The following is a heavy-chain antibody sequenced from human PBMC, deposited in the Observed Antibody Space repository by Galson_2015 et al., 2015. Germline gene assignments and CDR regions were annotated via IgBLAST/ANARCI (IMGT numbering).Heavy chain of an antibody. V-gene: IGHV3-48*03. CDR3: ARSRRTVTTWVDAFDI. CDR2: ISSSGSTI. D-gene: IGHD4-17*01. Sequence: SLRLSCAASGFTFSSYEMNWVRQAPGKGLEWVSYISSSGSTIYYADSVKGRFTISRDNAKNSLYLQMNSLRAEDTAVYYCARSRRTVTTWVDAFDIWGQGTMVTVSS. CDR1: GFTFSSYE. J-gene: IGHJ3*02.